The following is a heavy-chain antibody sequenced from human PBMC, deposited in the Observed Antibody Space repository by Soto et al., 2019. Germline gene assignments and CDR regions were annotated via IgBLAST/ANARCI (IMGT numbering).Heavy chain of an antibody. J-gene: IGHJ4*02. Sequence: QLQLQESGPGLVKPSETLSLTCTVSGGSISSSSYYWGWIRQPPGKGLEWIGNIYYSGSTYYNPSLKSRVTLSVDTSKTQFSLKLTSVPAADTAVYYCASLVWGLVSYWGQGTLVTVSS. D-gene: IGHD3-16*01. CDR2: IYYSGST. V-gene: IGHV4-39*01. CDR3: ASLVWGLVSY. CDR1: GGSISSSSYY.